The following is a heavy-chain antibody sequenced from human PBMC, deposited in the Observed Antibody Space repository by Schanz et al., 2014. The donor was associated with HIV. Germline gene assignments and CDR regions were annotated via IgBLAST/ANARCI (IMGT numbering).Heavy chain of an antibody. CDR1: GYTFTDYY. Sequence: QVQLVQSGAEVKKPGASVKVSCKASGYTFTDYYMHWVRQAPGQGLEWMGWINPKSGGTKYAQKFKGRVTMTRDTAIVSPSMDLSCLRSASSALSSSPPDPSIVVVPAAGARFDPWGQGTLVTVSS. CDR2: INPKSGGT. V-gene: IGHV1-2*02. D-gene: IGHD2-2*01. CDR3: PPDPSIVVVPAAGARFDP. J-gene: IGHJ5*02.